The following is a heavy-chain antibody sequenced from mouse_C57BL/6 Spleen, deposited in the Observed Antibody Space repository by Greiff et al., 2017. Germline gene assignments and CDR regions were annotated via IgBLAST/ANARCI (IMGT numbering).Heavy chain of an antibody. CDR2: IDPSDSYT. V-gene: IGHV1-50*01. CDR3: ARRRDGYPSWFAY. CDR1: GYTFTSYW. J-gene: IGHJ3*01. Sequence: VQLQQPGAELVKPGASVKLSCKASGYTFTSYWMQWVKQRPGQGLEWIGEIDPSDSYTNYNQRFKGKATLTVDTSSSTAYMQLSSLTSEDSAVYYCARRRDGYPSWFAYWGQGTLVTVSA. D-gene: IGHD2-3*01.